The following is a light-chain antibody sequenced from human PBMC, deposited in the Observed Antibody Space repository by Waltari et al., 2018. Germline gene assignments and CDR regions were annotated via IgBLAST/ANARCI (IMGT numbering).Light chain of an antibody. CDR1: SSDVGGYNL. CDR2: EGS. CDR3: CSYAGSRTFV. V-gene: IGLV2-23*01. Sequence: QSALTQPASVSGSPGQSITIPCTGPSSDVGGYNLVSWYQQHPGKAPKFIIYEGSKRPSGVSTRFSGSKSGNTASLTISGLQAEDEANYYCCSYAGSRTFVFGTGTKVTVL. J-gene: IGLJ1*01.